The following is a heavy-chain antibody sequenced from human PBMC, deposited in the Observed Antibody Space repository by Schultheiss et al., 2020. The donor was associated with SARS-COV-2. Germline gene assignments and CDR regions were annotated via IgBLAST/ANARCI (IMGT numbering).Heavy chain of an antibody. V-gene: IGHV3-74*01. D-gene: IGHD2-2*01. CDR2: INSDGSST. CDR1: GFSFTSYW. J-gene: IGHJ3*02. Sequence: GGSLRLSCAASGFSFTSYWMHWVRQAPGKGLVWVSRINSDGSSTSYADSVKGRFTISRDNSKNTLYLQMNSLRAEDTAVYYCARLNNAFVAFDILGQGTMVTVSS. CDR3: ARLNNAFVAFDI.